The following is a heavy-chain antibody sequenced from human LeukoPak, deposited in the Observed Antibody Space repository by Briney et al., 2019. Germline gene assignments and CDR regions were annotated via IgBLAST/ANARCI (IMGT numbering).Heavy chain of an antibody. CDR3: ARSMVRGVITGGYYYYYYSMDV. J-gene: IGHJ6*02. D-gene: IGHD3-10*01. V-gene: IGHV3-33*01. Sequence: GGSLRLSCAASGFTFSSYGMHWVRQAPGKGLEWVAVIWYDGSNKYYADSVKGRFTISRDNSKNTLYLQMNSLRAEDTAVYYCARSMVRGVITGGYYYYYYSMDVWGQGTTVTVSS. CDR1: GFTFSSYG. CDR2: IWYDGSNK.